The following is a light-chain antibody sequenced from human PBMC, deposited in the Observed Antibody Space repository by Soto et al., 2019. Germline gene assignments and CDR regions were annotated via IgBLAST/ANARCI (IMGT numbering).Light chain of an antibody. CDR2: GTS. V-gene: IGKV3-15*01. Sequence: EIVMTQSPATLSLSPGETATLSCRASQSISSSYLAWYQQRPGKPRRLLIYGTSTRATGIPAMFSGSGSGTEFTLTISSLQSEDFGVYYCQQYNNWPLTFGPGTKVDVK. CDR1: QSISSSY. J-gene: IGKJ3*01. CDR3: QQYNNWPLT.